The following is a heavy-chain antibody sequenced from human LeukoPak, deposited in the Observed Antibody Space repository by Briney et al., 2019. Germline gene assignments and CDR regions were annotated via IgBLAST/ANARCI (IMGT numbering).Heavy chain of an antibody. D-gene: IGHD1-7*01. Sequence: PSETLSLTCTVSGGSISSYYWSWIRQPPGKGLEWIWYIYYSGSTNYNPSLKSRVTISVDTSKNQFSLKLSSVTAADTAVYYCARSITGTTRAFDIWGQGTMVTVSS. CDR1: GGSISSYY. J-gene: IGHJ3*02. CDR3: ARSITGTTRAFDI. V-gene: IGHV4-59*08. CDR2: IYYSGST.